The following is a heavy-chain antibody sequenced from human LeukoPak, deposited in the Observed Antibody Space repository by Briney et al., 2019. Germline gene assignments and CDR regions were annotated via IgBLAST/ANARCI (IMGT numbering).Heavy chain of an antibody. J-gene: IGHJ6*03. V-gene: IGHV3-7*01. CDR2: IKQDGSEE. CDR1: GFTFSSYW. Sequence: GGSLRLSCAASGFTFSSYWMSWVRQAPGRGLEWVANIKQDGSEEYYVDSVKGRFTISRDNAKNSLYLQLNSLRAEDTAVYYCARDPYSGSYSDYYYYYMDVWGKGTTVTVSS. D-gene: IGHD1-26*01. CDR3: ARDPYSGSYSDYYYYYMDV.